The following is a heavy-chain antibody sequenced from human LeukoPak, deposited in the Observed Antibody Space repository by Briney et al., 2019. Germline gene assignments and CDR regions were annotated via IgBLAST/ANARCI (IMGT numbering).Heavy chain of an antibody. CDR3: ARALMVRGVEFDY. Sequence: GGSLRLSCAASGFTFSSYWMSWVRQAPGKGLEWVANIKQDESEKYYVDSVKGRFSISRDNAKNSLYLQMNSLRAEDTAVYYCARALMVRGVEFDYWGQGTLVTVSS. D-gene: IGHD3-10*01. CDR1: GFTFSSYW. V-gene: IGHV3-7*01. CDR2: IKQDESEK. J-gene: IGHJ4*02.